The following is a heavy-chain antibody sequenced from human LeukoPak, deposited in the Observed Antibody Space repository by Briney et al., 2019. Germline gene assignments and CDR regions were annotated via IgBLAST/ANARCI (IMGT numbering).Heavy chain of an antibody. J-gene: IGHJ3*02. CDR3: AKYGYYDNSGYPSPVGAFDI. V-gene: IGHV3-23*01. Sequence: GGSLRLSCAASGFIFSSYAMSWVRQAPGKGLEWVSVISDSGGSTYYADSVKGRFTISRDNPKNTLYLQMNSLRAEDTAVYYCAKYGYYDNSGYPSPVGAFDIWGQGTMVTVSS. D-gene: IGHD3-22*01. CDR1: GFIFSSYA. CDR2: ISDSGGST.